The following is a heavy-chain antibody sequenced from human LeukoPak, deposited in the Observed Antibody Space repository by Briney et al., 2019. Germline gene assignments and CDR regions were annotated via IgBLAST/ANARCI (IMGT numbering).Heavy chain of an antibody. V-gene: IGHV3-66*01. CDR2: IYSGGST. J-gene: IGHJ4*02. D-gene: IGHD2-15*01. Sequence: GGSLRLSCAASGSTVSSNYMSWVRQAPGKGLEWVSVIYSGGSTYYADSVKGRFTISRDNSKNTLYLQMNSLRAEDTAVYYCARDPNSYCSGGSCYSFYDYWGQGTLVTVSS. CDR1: GSTVSSNY. CDR3: ARDPNSYCSGGSCYSFYDY.